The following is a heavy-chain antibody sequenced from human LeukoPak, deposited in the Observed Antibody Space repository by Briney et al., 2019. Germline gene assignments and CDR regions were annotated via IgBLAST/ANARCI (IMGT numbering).Heavy chain of an antibody. CDR2: INGDASNT. CDR1: GLTFNSYW. CDR3: ARAMPHDNWFDP. D-gene: IGHD2-2*01. Sequence: GGSLRLSCAATGLTFNSYWMHWVRQVAGKGLVWVARINGDASNTTYADSVKGRFTISRDNAKNTLYLQMNSLRVDDTAVYYCARAMPHDNWFDPWGQGSLVTVSS. V-gene: IGHV3-74*03. J-gene: IGHJ5*02.